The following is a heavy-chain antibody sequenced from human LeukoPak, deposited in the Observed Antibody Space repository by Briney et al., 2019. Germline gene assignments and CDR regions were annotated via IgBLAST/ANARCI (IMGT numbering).Heavy chain of an antibody. D-gene: IGHD2-21*01. CDR3: ITPLPYSAQ. CDR2: IKPKTDGETT. Sequence: GGSLRLSCVVSGFTFSGSAVNWVRQAPGKGLEWVGRIKPKTDGETTEYAAPVKDRFSISRDDSKSMMYLQMNSLKTEDTAVYYCITPLPYSAQGGQGTLVTVSS. V-gene: IGHV3-15*07. J-gene: IGHJ4*02. CDR1: GFTFSGSA.